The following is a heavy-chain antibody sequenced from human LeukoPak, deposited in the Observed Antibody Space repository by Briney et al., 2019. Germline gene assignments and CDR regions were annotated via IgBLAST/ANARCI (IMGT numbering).Heavy chain of an antibody. V-gene: IGHV3-15*01. J-gene: IGHJ3*02. CDR3: TTEGYTYGNHGLDI. CDR1: GFTFDDYG. Sequence: GGSLRLSCATSGFTFDDYGMSWVRQAPGKGLEWVGHIKRKSDGGTTDYAAPVKGRFTISRDDSKNTLYVQMNNLEIEDTAVYYCTTEGYTYGNHGLDIWGQGTMVTVSS. CDR2: IKRKSDGGTT. D-gene: IGHD5-18*01.